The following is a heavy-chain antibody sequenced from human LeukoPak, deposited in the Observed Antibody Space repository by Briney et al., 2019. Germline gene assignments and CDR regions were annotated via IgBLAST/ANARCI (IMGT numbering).Heavy chain of an antibody. D-gene: IGHD3-16*02. CDR3: ARTYVWGSYRYYFDY. V-gene: IGHV5-51*01. J-gene: IGHJ4*02. Sequence: GESLKISCKGSGYSFTSYWIGWVRQMPGKGLEWMGIIYPGDSDTRYSPSFQGQVTISADKSISTAYLQWSSLKASDTATYYCARTYVWGSYRYYFDYWGQGTLVTVSS. CDR2: IYPGDSDT. CDR1: GYSFTSYW.